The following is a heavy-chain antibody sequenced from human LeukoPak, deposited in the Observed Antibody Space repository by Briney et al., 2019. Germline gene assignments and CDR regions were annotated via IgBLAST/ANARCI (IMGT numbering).Heavy chain of an antibody. CDR1: DGSINNYY. J-gene: IGHJ4*02. Sequence: SETLSLTCTVSDGSINNYYWGWIRQPPGKGLEWIGYIYYNGNTNYNPSLKSRVTISVDMSKNQFSLKLSSVTAADTAVYYCVRSMATIYYFDYWGQGTLVTVSS. CDR2: IYYNGNT. D-gene: IGHD5-24*01. V-gene: IGHV4-59*01. CDR3: VRSMATIYYFDY.